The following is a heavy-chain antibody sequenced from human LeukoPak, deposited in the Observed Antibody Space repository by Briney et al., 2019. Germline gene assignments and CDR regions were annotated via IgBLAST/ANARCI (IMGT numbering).Heavy chain of an antibody. Sequence: ASVKVSCKASGHTFSNYYIHWVRQAPGQGLEWMGIIGGSTNYAQKFQGRVTMTRDTSTSTVYMELSSLRSEDTAVYYCASVRDGYNDAYDIWGQGTMVTVHS. CDR3: ASVRDGYNDAYDI. V-gene: IGHV1-46*01. CDR1: GHTFSNYY. CDR2: IGGST. D-gene: IGHD5-24*01. J-gene: IGHJ3*02.